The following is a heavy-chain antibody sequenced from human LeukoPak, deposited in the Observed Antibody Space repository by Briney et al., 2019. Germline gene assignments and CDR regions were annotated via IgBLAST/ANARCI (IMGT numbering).Heavy chain of an antibody. V-gene: IGHV3-23*01. D-gene: IGHD1-20*01. Sequence: GGSLRLSCAASGFTFSSYSMNWVRQAPGKGLEWVSAISDTTYYADSVKGRFTISRDNSKNTLYLQMNSLRTEDTAVYYCAKAQTITGRNLFDPWGQGTLVTVSS. CDR3: AKAQTITGRNLFDP. J-gene: IGHJ5*02. CDR2: ISDTT. CDR1: GFTFSSYS.